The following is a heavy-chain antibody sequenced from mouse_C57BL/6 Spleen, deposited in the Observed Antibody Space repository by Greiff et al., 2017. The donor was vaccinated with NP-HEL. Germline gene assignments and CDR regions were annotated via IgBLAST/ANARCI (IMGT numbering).Heavy chain of an antibody. Sequence: QVQLQQPGAELVMPGASVKLSCKASGYTFTSYWMHWVKQRPGQGLEWIGEIDPSDSYTNYNQKFKGKSTLTVDKSSSTAYMQLSSLTSEASAVYEWARGQLRYLDVWGTGTTVTVSS. V-gene: IGHV1-69*01. D-gene: IGHD6-1*01. CDR3: ARGQLRYLDV. CDR2: IDPSDSYT. CDR1: GYTFTSYW. J-gene: IGHJ1*03.